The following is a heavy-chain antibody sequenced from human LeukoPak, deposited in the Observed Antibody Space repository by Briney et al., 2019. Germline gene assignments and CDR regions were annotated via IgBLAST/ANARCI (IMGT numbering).Heavy chain of an antibody. CDR3: ARSWEVRGGYYYYGMDV. Sequence: GESLKISCKGSGYSFTSYWIGWVRQMPGKGLEWMGIIYPGDSDTRYSPSFQGQVTISADKSISTAYLQWSSLKASDTAMYYCARSWEVRGGYYYYGMDVWGQGTTVTVSS. CDR1: GYSFTSYW. D-gene: IGHD3-10*01. J-gene: IGHJ6*02. V-gene: IGHV5-51*01. CDR2: IYPGDSDT.